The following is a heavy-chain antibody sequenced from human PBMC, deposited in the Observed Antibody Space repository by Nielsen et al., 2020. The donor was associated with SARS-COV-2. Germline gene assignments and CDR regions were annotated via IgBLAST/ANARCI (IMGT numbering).Heavy chain of an antibody. CDR1: GFTFSSYW. CDR2: IKQDGSEK. D-gene: IGHD4-17*01. Sequence: GGSLRLSCAASGFTFSSYWMSWVRQAPGKGLEWVANIKQDGSEKYYVDSVKGRFTISRDNAKNSLYLQMNSLRAEDTAVYYCARVVWGGDYDYYYYMDVWGKGTTVTVSS. CDR3: ARVVWGGDYDYYYYMDV. J-gene: IGHJ6*03. V-gene: IGHV3-7*03.